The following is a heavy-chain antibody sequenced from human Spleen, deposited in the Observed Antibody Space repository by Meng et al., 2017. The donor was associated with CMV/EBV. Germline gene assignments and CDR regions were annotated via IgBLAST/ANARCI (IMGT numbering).Heavy chain of an antibody. J-gene: IGHJ4*02. Sequence: CISSNSWMLWVRQAPGKGLVWVSRINRDESSTTYPDSVKRRFTITRDNAKNTLYLQMNSLRAEDTAVYYYARETDIVGAAYFDYWGQGTLVTVSS. V-gene: IGHV3-74*01. CDR2: INRDESST. CDR1: CISSNSW. CDR3: ARETDIVGAAYFDY. D-gene: IGHD1-26*01.